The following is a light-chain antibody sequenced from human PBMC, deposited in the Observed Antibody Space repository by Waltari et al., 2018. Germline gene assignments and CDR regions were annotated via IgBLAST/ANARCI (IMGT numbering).Light chain of an antibody. V-gene: IGKV1D-16*01. CDR3: QQYTSYPLT. CDR1: QVITRW. CDR2: PIS. J-gene: IGKJ4*01. Sequence: DIEMTQSPSSLSASVGDRVTITCRASQVITRWLAWYQQKPGKAPKSLISPISTLQTGVPSRFSGSGSGTEFTLTISSLQPEDFATYYCQQYTSYPLTFGGGTKVEIK.